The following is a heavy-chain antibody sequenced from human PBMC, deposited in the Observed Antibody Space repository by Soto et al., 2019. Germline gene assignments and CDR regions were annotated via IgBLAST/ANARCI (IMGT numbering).Heavy chain of an antibody. J-gene: IGHJ2*01. CDR2: IYHSGST. Sequence: QVQLQESGPGLVKPSGTLSLTCAVSGGSISSSNWWSWVRQPPGKGLEWIGEIYHSGSTNYNPSLQSRXXIXVXXAKNQFSLKLSSVTAADTAVYYCAREVRGGWYFDLWGRGTLVTVSS. V-gene: IGHV4-4*02. CDR3: AREVRGGWYFDL. CDR1: GGSISSSNW. D-gene: IGHD3-10*01.